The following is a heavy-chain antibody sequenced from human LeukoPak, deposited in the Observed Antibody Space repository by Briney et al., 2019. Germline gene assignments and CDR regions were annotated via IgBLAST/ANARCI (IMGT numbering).Heavy chain of an antibody. Sequence: SQTLSLTCAVSGGSISSGGYSWSWIRQPPGTGLEWIGYIYYSGSTDYNPSLKSRVTISVDTSKNQFSLKLSSVTAADTAVYYCARHGYSYGRYYFDYWGLGTLVTVSS. D-gene: IGHD5-18*01. CDR1: GGSISSGGYS. CDR3: ARHGYSYGRYYFDY. J-gene: IGHJ4*02. CDR2: IYYSGST. V-gene: IGHV4-30-4*07.